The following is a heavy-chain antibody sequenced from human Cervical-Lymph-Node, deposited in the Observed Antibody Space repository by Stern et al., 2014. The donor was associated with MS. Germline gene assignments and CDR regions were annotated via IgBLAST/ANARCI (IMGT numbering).Heavy chain of an antibody. CDR1: GLTFSRYG. Sequence: QVQMVESGGGVVLPGRSLKLSCVASGLTFSRYGIHWVRQAPGKGLGWVAVISFDGSNTYYADSVKGRFTISRDNANNTLYLQMNSPRPEDTALYYCVTGRGYMNGQPDFDYWGQGALVIVSS. CDR3: VTGRGYMNGQPDFDY. D-gene: IGHD5-18*01. CDR2: ISFDGSNT. V-gene: IGHV3-30*03. J-gene: IGHJ4*02.